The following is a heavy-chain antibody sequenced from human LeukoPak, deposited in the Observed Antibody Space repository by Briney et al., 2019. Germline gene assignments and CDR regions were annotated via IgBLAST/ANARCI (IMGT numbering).Heavy chain of an antibody. Sequence: PGGSRRLSCTASGLTFGDYAMSWFRKAPGKGLEWVTVIHSGGDTYYADSVKGRFTISRDNSNNTLYLLMNSLRAEDAAVYYCAREGFYYDSAVYAFDLWGQGTLVTVSS. CDR3: AREGFYYDSAVYAFDL. J-gene: IGHJ4*02. V-gene: IGHV3-53*01. CDR2: IHSGGDT. D-gene: IGHD3-22*01. CDR1: GLTFGDYA.